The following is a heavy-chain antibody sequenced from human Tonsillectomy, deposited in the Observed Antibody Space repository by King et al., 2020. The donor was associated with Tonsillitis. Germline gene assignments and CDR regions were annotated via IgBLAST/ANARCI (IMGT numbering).Heavy chain of an antibody. CDR2: INHSGST. CDR3: ARRNRAGSRIYCTNGVCYTGAFDI. J-gene: IGHJ3*02. D-gene: IGHD2-8*01. Sequence: HVQLQQWGAGLLKPSETLSLTCAVYGGSFSGYYWSWIRQPPGKGLEWIGEINHSGSTNYNPSLKSRVTISVDTSKNQFSLKLSSVTAADTAVYYCARRNRAGSRIYCTNGVCYTGAFDIWGQGTMVTVSS. CDR1: GGSFSGYY. V-gene: IGHV4-34*01.